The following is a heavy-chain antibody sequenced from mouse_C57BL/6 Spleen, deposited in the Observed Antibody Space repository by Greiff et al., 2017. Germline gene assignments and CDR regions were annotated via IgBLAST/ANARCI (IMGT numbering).Heavy chain of an antibody. J-gene: IGHJ1*03. V-gene: IGHV1-80*01. CDR2: IYPGDGDT. CDR3: TQEDGDWYFEV. CDR1: GYTFTSYW. Sequence: QVQLQQPGAELVRPGSSVKLSCKASGYTFTSYWMDWVKQRPGKGLEWIGQIYPGDGDTNYNGKFKGKATLTADKSSSTAYMQLSSLNSEDSAVYFCTQEDGDWYFEVWGTGTTVTVSS.